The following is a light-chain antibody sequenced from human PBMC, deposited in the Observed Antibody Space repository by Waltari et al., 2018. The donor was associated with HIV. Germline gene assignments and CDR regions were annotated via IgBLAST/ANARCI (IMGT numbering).Light chain of an antibody. J-gene: IGKJ1*01. CDR2: KAS. V-gene: IGKV1-5*03. CDR3: QQYNRYSWT. Sequence: GDRVTITCRASQSINSWLAWYQQKPGAAPKLLIYKASNLESGVPSRFSGSGFGTEFTLTISSLQPDDFATYYCQQYNRYSWTFGQGTKVDIK. CDR1: QSINSW.